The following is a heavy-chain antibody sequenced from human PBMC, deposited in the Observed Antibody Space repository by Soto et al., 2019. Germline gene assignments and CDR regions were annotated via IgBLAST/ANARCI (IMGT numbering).Heavy chain of an antibody. V-gene: IGHV1-8*01. D-gene: IGHD5-12*01. CDR3: ARVGRYDSYYYGMDV. CDR1: GYTFTSYD. Sequence: GASVKVSCKASGYTFTSYDINWVRQATGQGLEWMGWMNPNSGNTGYAQKFQGRVTMTRNTSISTAYMELSSLRSEDTAVYYCARVGRYDSYYYGMDVWGQGTTVTVSS. J-gene: IGHJ6*02. CDR2: MNPNSGNT.